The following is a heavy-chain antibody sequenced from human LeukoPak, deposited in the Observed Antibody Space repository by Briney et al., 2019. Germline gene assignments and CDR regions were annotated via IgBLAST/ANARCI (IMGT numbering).Heavy chain of an antibody. CDR3: ARDAKMATPSGGY. D-gene: IGHD5-24*01. CDR1: GYTFTGYY. Sequence: ASVKVSCKASGYTFTGYYIYWVRQAPGQGLEWMGWINPNSGGTNYAQKFQGRVTMTRDTSITTAYMELIRLTSDDTAVYYCARDAKMATPSGGYWGQGTLVTVSS. V-gene: IGHV1-2*02. CDR2: INPNSGGT. J-gene: IGHJ4*02.